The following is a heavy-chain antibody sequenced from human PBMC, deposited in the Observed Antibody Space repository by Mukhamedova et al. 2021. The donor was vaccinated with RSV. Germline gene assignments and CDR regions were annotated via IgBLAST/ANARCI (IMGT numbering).Heavy chain of an antibody. Sequence: VRRAPGPGLEWVPSVSETGFTIYYAASLMGRFTISSDNSMNTVYLHMSSLRAADTAIYYCAKAHMESYELPFDAWGQGTLVTVSS. V-gene: IGHV3-23*01. CDR2: VSETGFTI. J-gene: IGHJ5*02. D-gene: IGHD3-3*01. CDR3: AKAHMESYELPFDA.